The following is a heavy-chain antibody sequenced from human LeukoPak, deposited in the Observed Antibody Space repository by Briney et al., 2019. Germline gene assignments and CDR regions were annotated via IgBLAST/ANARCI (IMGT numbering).Heavy chain of an antibody. CDR3: AKARGDQYYYDSSGYWDY. CDR2: ISGSGGST. V-gene: IGHV3-23*01. J-gene: IGHJ4*02. Sequence: GGSLRLSCAASGFTFSSYAMSWVRQAPGKGLEWVSAISGSGGSTYYADSVKGRFTISRDNSKNTLYLQMNSLRAEDTAVYYCAKARGDQYYYDSSGYWDYWGQGTLVTISS. CDR1: GFTFSSYA. D-gene: IGHD3-22*01.